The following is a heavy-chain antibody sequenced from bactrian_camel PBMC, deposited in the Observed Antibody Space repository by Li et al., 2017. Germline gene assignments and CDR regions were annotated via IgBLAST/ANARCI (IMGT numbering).Heavy chain of an antibody. Sequence: HVQLVESGGGSVQTGGSLRLSCQVSGDTSSRSCMGWFRQDLGKEREGVATVDDDGRTTYADSVKGRFTISKDNAKNTLYLQMNSLKPEDTAVYYCAARPYCVCSMLPHAYDYWGQGTQVTVS. CDR3: AARPYCVCSMLPHAYDY. J-gene: IGHJ4*01. V-gene: IGHV3S53*01. CDR2: VDDDGRT. CDR1: GDTSSRSC. D-gene: IGHD1*01.